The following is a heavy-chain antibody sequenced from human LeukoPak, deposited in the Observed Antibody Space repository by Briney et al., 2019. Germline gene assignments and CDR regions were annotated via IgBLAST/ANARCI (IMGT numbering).Heavy chain of an antibody. CDR2: IYHSGST. Sequence: PSETLSLTCTVSGYSISSGNYWGWIRQPPGKGLEWIGSIYHSGSTYYNPPLKSRVTISADTSKNQISLKLNSVTAADTAVYYCARSYCSSTSCYEVYHFDYWGQGTLATVSS. CDR3: ARSYCSSTSCYEVYHFDY. V-gene: IGHV4-38-2*02. D-gene: IGHD2-2*01. J-gene: IGHJ4*02. CDR1: GYSISSGNY.